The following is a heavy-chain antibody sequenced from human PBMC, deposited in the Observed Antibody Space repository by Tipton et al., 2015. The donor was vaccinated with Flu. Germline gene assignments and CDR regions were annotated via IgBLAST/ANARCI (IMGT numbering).Heavy chain of an antibody. CDR2: ISSSGSTI. Sequence: SLRLSCAASGFTFSDYYMSWIRQAPGKGLEWVSYISSSGSTIYYADSVKGRFTISGDNAKNSLYLQMNSLRAEDTAVYYCARDGHSSSWGEYYYYYGMDIWGQGTTVTVSS. J-gene: IGHJ6*02. CDR1: GFTFSDYY. V-gene: IGHV3-11*01. D-gene: IGHD6-13*01. CDR3: ARDGHSSSWGEYYYYYGMDI.